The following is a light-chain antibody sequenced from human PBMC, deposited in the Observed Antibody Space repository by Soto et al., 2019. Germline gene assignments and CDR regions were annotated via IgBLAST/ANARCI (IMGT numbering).Light chain of an antibody. CDR3: QQYHNLPIT. CDR1: QGVSSN. CDR2: DAS. J-gene: IGKJ5*01. V-gene: IGKV3-15*01. Sequence: EIVMTQSPATLSVSPGERATLSCRASQGVSSNLAWHQQKPGQAPRILMYDASTRATGIPARFSGSGSGTDFTLTISSLQSEDFAVYYCQQYHNLPITFGQGTRLEI.